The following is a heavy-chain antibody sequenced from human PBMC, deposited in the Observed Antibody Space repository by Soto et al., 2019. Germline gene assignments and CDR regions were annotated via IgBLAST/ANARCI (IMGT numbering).Heavy chain of an antibody. CDR3: ARDQAARRHYYYGMDV. V-gene: IGHV4-31*03. D-gene: IGHD6-6*01. Sequence: QVQLQESGPGLVKPSQTLSLTCTVSGGSISSGGYYWSWIRQHPGKGLEWIGYIYYSGSTYYNPSIKSRVSISVDTSKNHFSLKLSSVTAADTAVYYCARDQAARRHYYYGMDVWGQGTTVTVSS. CDR1: GGSISSGGYY. J-gene: IGHJ6*02. CDR2: IYYSGST.